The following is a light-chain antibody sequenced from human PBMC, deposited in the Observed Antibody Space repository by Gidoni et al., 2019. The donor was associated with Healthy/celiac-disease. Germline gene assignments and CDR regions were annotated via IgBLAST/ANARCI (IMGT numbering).Light chain of an antibody. V-gene: IGKV3-15*01. Sequence: EIVMTQSPATLSVSPRERATLSCRASQSVSINLAWYQQKPGQAPRLLIYGASTRATGIPARFSGSGSGTEFTLTISSLQSEDFAVYYCQQYNNWTPLTFGGGTKVEIK. CDR2: GAS. J-gene: IGKJ4*01. CDR3: QQYNNWTPLT. CDR1: QSVSIN.